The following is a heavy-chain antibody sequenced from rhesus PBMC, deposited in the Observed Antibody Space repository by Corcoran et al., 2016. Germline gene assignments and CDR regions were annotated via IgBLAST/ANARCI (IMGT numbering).Heavy chain of an antibody. D-gene: IGHD1-20*01. CDR1: GFTFSGYE. CDR2: IGGDRSYT. V-gene: IGHV3-115*02. CDR3: ARRYSWNNFYGLDS. J-gene: IGHJ6*01. Sequence: EVQLAESGGGLVQPGGSLRLSCAASGFTFSGYEMHWVRQAPGKGLESVSFIGGDRSYTHYVDSVKGRFTISRDNAKNSLSLQMNSLRAEDTAVYYCARRYSWNNFYGLDSWGQGVVVTVSS.